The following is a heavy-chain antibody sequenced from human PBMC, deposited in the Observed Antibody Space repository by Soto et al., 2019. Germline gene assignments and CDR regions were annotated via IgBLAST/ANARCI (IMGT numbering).Heavy chain of an antibody. CDR2: IYYRGNT. CDR3: ARSGYGSSDFHH. J-gene: IGHJ4*01. Sequence: TLSLTCTVSHGSVSSYPFYWTWIGQQPGKGREWFGYIYYRGNTYYRPSLRSLVSISKNTSHNQFSLILNSIAADNTAVYYCARSGYGSSDFHHWGQGTLVTV. V-gene: IGHV4-31*01. CDR1: HGSVSSYPFY. D-gene: IGHD6-13*01.